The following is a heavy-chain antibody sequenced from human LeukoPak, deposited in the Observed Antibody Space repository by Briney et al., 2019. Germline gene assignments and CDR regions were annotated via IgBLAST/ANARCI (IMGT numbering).Heavy chain of an antibody. CDR2: IYYRGST. CDR3: ARDQGGGGAFDI. V-gene: IGHV4-59*01. CDR1: GGSISSYY. D-gene: IGHD3-16*01. Sequence: SETLSLTCTVTGGSISSYYWSWIRQPPGKGREWIGYIYYRGSTNYNSSLKSRVTISVATSKNQFSLKLSSVTAADTAVYYCARDQGGGGAFDIWGQGTMVTVSS. J-gene: IGHJ3*02.